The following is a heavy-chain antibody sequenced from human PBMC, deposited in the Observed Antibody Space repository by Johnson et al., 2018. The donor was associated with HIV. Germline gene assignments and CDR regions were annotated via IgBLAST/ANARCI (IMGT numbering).Heavy chain of an antibody. D-gene: IGHD2/OR15-2a*01. Sequence: QVQLVESGGGVVQPGRSLRLSCAASGFIFSTYGMHWVRQAPGRGLEWVAIISYDGNNKDYADSVKGRFTISRDNSKNTLFLQMNSLRTEDTAVYFCGSEASFAPRPETAFDVWGQGTKVTVSS. CDR1: GFIFSTYG. V-gene: IGHV3-30-3*01. CDR2: ISYDGNNK. CDR3: GSEASFAPRPETAFDV. J-gene: IGHJ3*01.